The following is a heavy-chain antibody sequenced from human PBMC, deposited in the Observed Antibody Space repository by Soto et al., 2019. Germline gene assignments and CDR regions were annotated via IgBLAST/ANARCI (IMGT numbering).Heavy chain of an antibody. Sequence: QVQLVQSGAEVTKPGFSVTVSCTASGDTFSRFTLSWVRQAPGQGLEWMGRIIPMLGMSNSALKFQGRVTITADKSTNTVYMHLNSLRSEDTAVYYCATSYGSGSAHFDSWGQGTLVTVSS. CDR1: GDTFSRFT. CDR3: ATSYGSGSAHFDS. CDR2: IIPMLGMS. J-gene: IGHJ4*02. D-gene: IGHD3-10*01. V-gene: IGHV1-69*02.